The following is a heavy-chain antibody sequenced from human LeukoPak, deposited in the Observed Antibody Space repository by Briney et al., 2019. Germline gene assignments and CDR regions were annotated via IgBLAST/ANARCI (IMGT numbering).Heavy chain of an antibody. D-gene: IGHD3-3*01. CDR2: IYPGDSDT. J-gene: IGHJ3*02. CDR3: ARHYQGLAWFDNAFDI. Sequence: TGESLKISCKGSGYSFTSYWIGWVRQMPGKGLEWMGIIYPGDSDTRYSPSFQGLVTISADKSISTAYLQWSSLKASDTAMYYCARHYQGLAWFDNAFDIWGQGAMVTVSS. CDR1: GYSFTSYW. V-gene: IGHV5-51*01.